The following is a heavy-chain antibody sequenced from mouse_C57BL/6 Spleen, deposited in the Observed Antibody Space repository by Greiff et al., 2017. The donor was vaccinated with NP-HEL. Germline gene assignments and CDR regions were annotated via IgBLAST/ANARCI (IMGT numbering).Heavy chain of an antibody. Sequence: EVKLVESGGGLVKPGGSLKLSCAASGFTFSSYTMSWVRQTPEKRLEWVATISGGGGNTYYPASVKGRFTISRDNAKNTLYLQMSSLRSEDTAVYYCARREGYDYFFDYWGQGTTLTVSS. D-gene: IGHD2-4*01. CDR3: ARREGYDYFFDY. CDR1: GFTFSSYT. J-gene: IGHJ2*01. CDR2: ISGGGGNT. V-gene: IGHV5-9*04.